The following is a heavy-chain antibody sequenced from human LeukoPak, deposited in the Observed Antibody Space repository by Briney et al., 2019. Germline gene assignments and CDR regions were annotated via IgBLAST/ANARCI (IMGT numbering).Heavy chain of an antibody. CDR3: ARDYGDYVLGSFDY. D-gene: IGHD4-17*01. Sequence: ASVKVSCKASGYTFTSYGISWVRQAPGQGLERMGWISAYNGNTNYAQKLQGRVTMTTDTSTSTAYMELRSLRSDDTAVYYCARDYGDYVLGSFDYWGQGTLVTVSS. CDR2: ISAYNGNT. V-gene: IGHV1-18*01. CDR1: GYTFTSYG. J-gene: IGHJ4*02.